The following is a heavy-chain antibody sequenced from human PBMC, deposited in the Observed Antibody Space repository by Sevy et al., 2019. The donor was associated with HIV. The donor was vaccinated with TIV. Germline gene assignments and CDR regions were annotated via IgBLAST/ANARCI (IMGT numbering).Heavy chain of an antibody. J-gene: IGHJ4*02. CDR3: ARGRGNLVTLDY. CDR2: LNPNSGNT. Sequence: ASVKVSCTASGYTFTSYDLNWVRQATGQGLEWMGWLNPNSGNTGYAQKFQGRVTITRDTSIGTAYMELSDLRSEDTAMYYCARGRGNLVTLDYWGQGTLVTVSS. CDR1: GYTFTSYD. D-gene: IGHD2-21*02. V-gene: IGHV1-8*03.